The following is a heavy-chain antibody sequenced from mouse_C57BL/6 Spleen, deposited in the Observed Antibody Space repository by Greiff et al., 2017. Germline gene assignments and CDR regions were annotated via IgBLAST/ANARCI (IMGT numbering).Heavy chain of an antibody. CDR1: GYTFTSYW. D-gene: IGHD2-4*01. V-gene: IGHV1-72*01. CDR3: AREDYDEGSVDY. Sequence: QVQLQQPGAELVQPGASVKLSCKASGYTFTSYWMHWVKQRPGRGPEWIGRIDPNSGGTTYNEKFKSKATLTVDKPSSPAYMQLSSLTSEDSAVYYCAREDYDEGSVDYWGQGTTLTVSS. CDR2: IDPNSGGT. J-gene: IGHJ2*01.